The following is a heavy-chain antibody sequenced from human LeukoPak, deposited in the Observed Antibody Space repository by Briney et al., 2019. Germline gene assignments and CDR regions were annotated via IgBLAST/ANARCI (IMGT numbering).Heavy chain of an antibody. CDR1: GFTFSDRY. CDR2: ISPNSNNI. D-gene: IGHD6-19*01. Sequence: PGGSLRLSCAAAGFTFSDRYLSWIRQAPAKGMEWIAYISPNSNNIQYADSVKGRFTISRDNAKNSLFLQVNSLRAEDTAMYYCVTESGWLFDYWGQGTLVTVSS. V-gene: IGHV3-11*04. J-gene: IGHJ4*02. CDR3: VTESGWLFDY.